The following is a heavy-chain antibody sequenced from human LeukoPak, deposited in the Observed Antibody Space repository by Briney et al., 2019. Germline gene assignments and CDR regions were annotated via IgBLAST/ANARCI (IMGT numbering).Heavy chain of an antibody. CDR2: ISGGGGGT. CDR3: ASAAAGYYFDY. Sequence: GGSLRLSCAASGFIFSNYAMSWVRQAPGKGPEWVSGISGGGGGTYYADSVKGRFTISRANSKNTLYLQMNSLRAEDTAVYYCASAAAGYYFDYWGQGTLVTVSS. CDR1: GFIFSNYA. V-gene: IGHV3-23*01. D-gene: IGHD6-13*01. J-gene: IGHJ4*02.